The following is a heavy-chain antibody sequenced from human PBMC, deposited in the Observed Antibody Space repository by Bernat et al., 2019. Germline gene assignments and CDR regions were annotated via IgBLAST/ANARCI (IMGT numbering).Heavy chain of an antibody. D-gene: IGHD6-19*01. CDR2: ISLYNGDT. J-gene: IGHJ4*02. CDR1: GYTFTNYV. Sequence: QVQLVQSGAEVKKPGASVKVSCKASGYTFTNYVISWVRQAPGQGLEWMGWISLYNGDTKYAQNLQGRATMTTDTSTSTAYMELRSLRSDDTAVYYCARDAPSITVAGGIDYWGQGTLVTVSS. V-gene: IGHV1-18*04. CDR3: ARDAPSITVAGGIDY.